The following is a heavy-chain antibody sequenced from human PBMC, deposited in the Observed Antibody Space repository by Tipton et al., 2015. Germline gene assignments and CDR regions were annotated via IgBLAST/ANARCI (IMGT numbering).Heavy chain of an antibody. Sequence: GSLRLSCGASGFTFSSYWMSWVRQAPGKGLEWVANIEPDGSERYKVDSVKGRFTISRDNAKNSLFLQMDSLRAEDTAVYYCARDWINGVRGVSTDYWGQGTLVTVSS. CDR3: ARDWINGVRGVSTDY. D-gene: IGHD3-10*01. J-gene: IGHJ4*02. CDR2: IEPDGSER. V-gene: IGHV3-7*01. CDR1: GFTFSSYW.